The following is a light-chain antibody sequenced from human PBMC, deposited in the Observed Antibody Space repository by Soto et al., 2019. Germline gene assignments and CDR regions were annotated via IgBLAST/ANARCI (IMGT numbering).Light chain of an antibody. CDR1: QSVSSSY. V-gene: IGKV3-20*01. J-gene: IGKJ1*01. Sequence: EIVLTQSPGTLSLSPGESATLTCRAIQSVSSSYLAWCQQKPGQAPRLLIHGASSRATGILDRCSGSGSGTDFTLTISRLEPEDFGVYYCQHFGPTLGFTFGQGTKV. CDR2: GAS. CDR3: QHFGPTLGFT.